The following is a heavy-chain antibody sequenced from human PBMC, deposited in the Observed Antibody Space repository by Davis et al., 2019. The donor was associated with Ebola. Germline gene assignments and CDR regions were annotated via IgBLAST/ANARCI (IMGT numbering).Heavy chain of an antibody. V-gene: IGHV3-33*08. CDR3: ARVDENGDTDY. J-gene: IGHJ4*02. Sequence: GESLKISCAASGFTFSSYEMNWVRQAPGKGLEWVAVIWYDGSNKYYADSVKGRFTISRDNSKNTLYLQMNSLRAEDTALYYCARVDENGDTDYWGQGTLVTVSS. D-gene: IGHD4-17*01. CDR2: IWYDGSNK. CDR1: GFTFSSYE.